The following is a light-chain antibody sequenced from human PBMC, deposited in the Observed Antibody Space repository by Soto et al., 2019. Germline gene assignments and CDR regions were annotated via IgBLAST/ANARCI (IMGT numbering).Light chain of an antibody. Sequence: QSVLTQPASVSGSPGQSITISCTGTSSDVGGYNYVSWYQQHPGKAPKLMIYDVSNRPSGVSNRFSGSKSGNTASLTNSGLQAEDEADYYCSSYTSSSTLYVFRTGTKVTVL. J-gene: IGLJ1*01. CDR3: SSYTSSSTLYV. CDR1: SSDVGGYNY. V-gene: IGLV2-14*01. CDR2: DVS.